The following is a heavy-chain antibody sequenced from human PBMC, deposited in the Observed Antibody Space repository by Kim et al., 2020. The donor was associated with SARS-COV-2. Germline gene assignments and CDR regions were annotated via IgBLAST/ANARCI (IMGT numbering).Heavy chain of an antibody. J-gene: IGHJ4*02. CDR2: IRSKAYGGTT. V-gene: IGHV3-49*03. D-gene: IGHD3-3*01. CDR1: GFTFGDYA. CDR3: TTFHYDFWSGYFGDH. Sequence: GGSLRLSCTASGFTFGDYAMSWFRQAPGKGLEWVGFIRSKAYGGTTEYAASVKGRFTISRDDSKSIAYLQMNSLKTEDTAVYYCTTFHYDFWSGYFGDHWGQGTLVTVSS.